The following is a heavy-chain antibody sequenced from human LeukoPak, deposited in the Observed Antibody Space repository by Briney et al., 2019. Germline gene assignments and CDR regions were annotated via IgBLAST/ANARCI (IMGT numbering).Heavy chain of an antibody. D-gene: IGHD1-7*01. V-gene: IGHV1-18*01. J-gene: IGHJ3*02. CDR1: GYTFTGYY. Sequence: ASVKVSCKASGYTFTGYYMNWVRQAPGQGLEWMGRIHPHSGDTKYSQKLQGRVTMTTDTSTSTAYMGLRSLRSDDTAVYYCARVEPLYNWNFHDAFDIWGQGTMVTVSS. CDR3: ARVEPLYNWNFHDAFDI. CDR2: IHPHSGDT.